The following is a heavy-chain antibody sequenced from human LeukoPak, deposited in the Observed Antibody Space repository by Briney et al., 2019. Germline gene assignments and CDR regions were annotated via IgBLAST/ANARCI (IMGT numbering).Heavy chain of an antibody. V-gene: IGHV3-23*01. D-gene: IGHD6-19*01. CDR2: IGRSGATT. CDR1: GFTFSSHA. Sequence: PGGSLRLSCAASGFTFSSHAMSWVRQAPGKGLEWVSSIGRSGATTYYADSVKGRFTIIRDTSKNTLSLQMNSLRAGDTAVYYCAKDLGYSTGWYAFDYWGQGTLVTVSS. CDR3: AKDLGYSTGWYAFDY. J-gene: IGHJ4*02.